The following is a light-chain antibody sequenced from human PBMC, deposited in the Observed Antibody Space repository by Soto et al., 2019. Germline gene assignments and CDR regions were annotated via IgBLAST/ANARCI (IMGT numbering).Light chain of an antibody. CDR3: QQYGRSPLMYT. CDR2: GAS. V-gene: IGKV3-20*01. Sequence: EIVLTQSPGTLSLSPGERATLSCRASQSVTSNFLAWYQQKPGQAPRLLIYGASTRAAGVPERFSGSGSGTDFTLTITRLEPEDFAVYYCQQYGRSPLMYTFGQGTKV. CDR1: QSVTSNF. J-gene: IGKJ2*01.